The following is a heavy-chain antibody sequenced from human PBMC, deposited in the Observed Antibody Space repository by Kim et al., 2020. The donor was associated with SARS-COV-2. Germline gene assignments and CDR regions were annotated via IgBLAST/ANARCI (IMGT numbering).Heavy chain of an antibody. Sequence: GGSLRLSCAASGFTFSSYGMHWVRQAPGKGLEWVAVIWYDGSNKYYADSVKGRFTISRDNSKNTLYLQMNSLRAEDTAVYYCAKDVFAPYYDILTGKAFGGMDVWGQGTTVTVSS. CDR1: GFTFSSYG. CDR2: IWYDGSNK. CDR3: AKDVFAPYYDILTGKAFGGMDV. V-gene: IGHV3-33*06. D-gene: IGHD3-9*01. J-gene: IGHJ6*02.